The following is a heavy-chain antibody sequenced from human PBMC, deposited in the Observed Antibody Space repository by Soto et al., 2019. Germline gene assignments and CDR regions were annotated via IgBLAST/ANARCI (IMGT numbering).Heavy chain of an antibody. D-gene: IGHD1-1*01. CDR1: GFTFISYA. Sequence: PGGSLRLSCAASGFTFISYAMSWVRQAPGKGLEWVSAISGRGGSTYYADSVKGRFTISRDNSKNTMYLQMNSLRAEDTAVYYCARGDDSNDGCWFDPWGQGTLVTVSS. CDR2: ISGRGGST. CDR3: ARGDDSNDGCWFDP. J-gene: IGHJ5*02. V-gene: IGHV3-23*01.